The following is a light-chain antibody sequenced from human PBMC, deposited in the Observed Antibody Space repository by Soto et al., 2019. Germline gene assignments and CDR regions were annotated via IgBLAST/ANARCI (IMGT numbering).Light chain of an antibody. Sequence: QSVLTQPPSASGTPGQRVTISCSGDSSSIERNTVSWYQQLPGMAPRLLIYLNSRRPSGVPDLFSGSKSGTSASLAISGLQTEDEAEYHCATWDDSLNLLYVFGTGTQVTVL. CDR1: SSSIERNT. V-gene: IGLV1-44*01. J-gene: IGLJ1*01. CDR2: LNS. CDR3: ATWDDSLNLLYV.